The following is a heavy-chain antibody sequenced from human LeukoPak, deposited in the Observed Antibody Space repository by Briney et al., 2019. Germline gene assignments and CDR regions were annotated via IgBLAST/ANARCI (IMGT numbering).Heavy chain of an antibody. CDR1: GGSFSGYY. V-gene: IGHV4-34*01. Sequence: SETLSLTSAVHGGSFSGYYWSWIRQPPGKGLEWIGEINHSGSTNYNPSLKSRVTISVDTSKNQFSLKLSSVTAADTAVYYCAREPPDFWSGYFLNYWFDPWGQGTLVTVSS. J-gene: IGHJ5*02. D-gene: IGHD3-3*01. CDR2: INHSGST. CDR3: AREPPDFWSGYFLNYWFDP.